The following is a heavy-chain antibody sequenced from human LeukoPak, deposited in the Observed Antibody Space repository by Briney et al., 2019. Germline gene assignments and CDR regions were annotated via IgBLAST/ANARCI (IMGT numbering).Heavy chain of an antibody. J-gene: IGHJ4*02. D-gene: IGHD6-13*01. CDR3: ARETAAGTSMGLDY. CDR1: GYTFTSYY. CDR2: INPSGGST. Sequence: ASVKVSCKASGYTFTSYYMHWVRQAPGQGLEWMGIINPSGGSTSYAQKFQGRVTMTRDMSTSTAYMELRSLRSDDTAVYYCARETAAGTSMGLDYWGQGTLVTVSS. V-gene: IGHV1-46*01.